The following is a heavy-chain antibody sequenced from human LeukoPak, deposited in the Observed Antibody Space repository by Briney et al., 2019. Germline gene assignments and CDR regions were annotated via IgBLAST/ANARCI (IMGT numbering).Heavy chain of an antibody. CDR2: IYPGDSDT. CDR1: GYSFTSYW. Sequence: GESLKISCKGYGYSFTSYWIGWVRQMPGKGLEWMGIIYPGDSDTRYSPSFQGQVTISADKSISTAYLQWSSLKASDTAMYYCARRSSGYCSSTSCYYRFDPWGQGTLVTVSS. CDR3: ARRSSGYCSSTSCYYRFDP. D-gene: IGHD2-2*01. J-gene: IGHJ5*02. V-gene: IGHV5-51*01.